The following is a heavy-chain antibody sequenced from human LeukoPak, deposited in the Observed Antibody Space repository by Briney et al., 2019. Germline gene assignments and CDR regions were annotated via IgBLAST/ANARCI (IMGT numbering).Heavy chain of an antibody. CDR3: AREGTAGTAFDI. D-gene: IGHD6-13*01. Sequence: KTSETLSLTCTVSGGSISSYYWSWIRQPPGKGLEWIGYIYYSGSTNYNPSLKSRVTISVDTSKNQFSLKLSSVTAADTAVYYCAREGTAGTAFDIWGLGTMVTVSS. CDR1: GGSISSYY. V-gene: IGHV4-59*01. J-gene: IGHJ3*02. CDR2: IYYSGST.